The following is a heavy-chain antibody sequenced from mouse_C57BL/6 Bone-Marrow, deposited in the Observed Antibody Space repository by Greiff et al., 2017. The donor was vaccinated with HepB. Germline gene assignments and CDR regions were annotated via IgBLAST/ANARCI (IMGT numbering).Heavy chain of an antibody. CDR2: IWTGGGT. V-gene: IGHV2-9-1*01. J-gene: IGHJ4*01. CDR3: ARKSAYYGSISFYAMDY. D-gene: IGHD1-1*01. CDR1: GFSLTSYA. Sequence: VQLQQSGPGLVAPSQSLSITCTVSGFSLTSYAISWVRQPPGKGLEWLGVIWTGGGTNYNSALKSRLSISKDNSKRQVFLKMNSLQTDDTPRYYCARKSAYYGSISFYAMDYWGQGTSVTVSS.